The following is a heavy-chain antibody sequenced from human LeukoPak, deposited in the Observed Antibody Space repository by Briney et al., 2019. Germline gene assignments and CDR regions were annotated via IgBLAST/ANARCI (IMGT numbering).Heavy chain of an antibody. Sequence: PSETLSLTCAVYGGSFSGYYWSWIRQPPGKALEWIGYIYKSGSTYYNPSLKSRVTISVDTSKNQFFLKLNSVTAADTAVYYCAGPYFDYWGQGTLVTVSS. V-gene: IGHV4-34*01. CDR1: GGSFSGYY. CDR3: AGPYFDY. CDR2: IYKSGST. J-gene: IGHJ4*02.